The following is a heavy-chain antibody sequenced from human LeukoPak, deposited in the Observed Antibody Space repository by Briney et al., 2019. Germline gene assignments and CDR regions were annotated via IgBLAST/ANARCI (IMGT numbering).Heavy chain of an antibody. CDR2: TKQDGSEK. J-gene: IGHJ4*02. V-gene: IGHV3-7*01. CDR3: AIDRRGYSAFDY. CDR1: VSTCSSYR. D-gene: IGHD3-22*01. Sequence: PGGPLRSSCAASVSTCSSYRRGGARPPRGKGLGGVATTKQDGSEKYYVDTVKGRSTISRDNTQNSLYLQMNTVRAEDTGVYYCAIDRRGYSAFDYWGQGTPVTVSS.